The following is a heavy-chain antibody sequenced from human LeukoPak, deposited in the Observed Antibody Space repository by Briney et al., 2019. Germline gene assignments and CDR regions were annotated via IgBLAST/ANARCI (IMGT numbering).Heavy chain of an antibody. CDR3: ARAYYYDSSGYYYDY. Sequence: ASVKVSCKASGYTFTSYDINWVRQAPGQGLEWMGWINPNSGGTNYAQKFQGRVTMTRDTSISTAYMELSRLRSDDTAVYYCARAYYYDSSGYYYDYWGQGTLVTVSS. V-gene: IGHV1-2*02. D-gene: IGHD3-22*01. J-gene: IGHJ4*02. CDR1: GYTFTSYD. CDR2: INPNSGGT.